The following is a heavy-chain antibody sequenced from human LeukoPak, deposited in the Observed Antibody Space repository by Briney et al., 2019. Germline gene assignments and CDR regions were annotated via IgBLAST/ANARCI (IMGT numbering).Heavy chain of an antibody. V-gene: IGHV3-30-3*02. CDR2: ISYDGSSK. CDR3: VKLGGYYGSGTHYYDY. D-gene: IGHD3-10*01. Sequence: GGSLRLSCAASGFTFSSYAMHWVRQAPGKGLEWVAVISYDGSSKYYADSVKGRFTISRDNSKNTLYLQMSSLRAEDTAVYYCVKLGGYYGSGTHYYDYWGQGTLVTVSS. CDR1: GFTFSSYA. J-gene: IGHJ4*02.